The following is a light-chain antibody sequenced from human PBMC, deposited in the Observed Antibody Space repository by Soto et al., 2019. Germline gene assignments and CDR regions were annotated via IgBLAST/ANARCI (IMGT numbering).Light chain of an antibody. J-gene: IGLJ1*01. CDR1: SSDIGGYNS. CDR2: DVS. V-gene: IGLV2-8*01. Sequence: QSALTQSPSASGSPGQSVTSSCTGTSSDIGGYNSVSWYQQHPGKAPKVMIYDVSKRPSGVHDRFSGSKSGNTASLTVSALQAEDEADYYCSSYTDRNNVVFGTGTKVTVL. CDR3: SSYTDRNNVV.